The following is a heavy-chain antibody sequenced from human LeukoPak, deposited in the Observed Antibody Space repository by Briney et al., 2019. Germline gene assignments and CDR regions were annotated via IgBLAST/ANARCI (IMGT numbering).Heavy chain of an antibody. D-gene: IGHD5-12*01. CDR1: GFTFSTYR. Sequence: GGSLRLSCVGTGFTFSTYRMNWVRQAPGKGLEWVSSISSSSSYIYYADSVKGRITISRDNAKNSLYLQMNSLRAEDTAVYYCAKSVRGYTYYFDCWGQGTLVTVSS. V-gene: IGHV3-21*04. CDR2: ISSSSSYI. J-gene: IGHJ4*02. CDR3: AKSVRGYTYYFDC.